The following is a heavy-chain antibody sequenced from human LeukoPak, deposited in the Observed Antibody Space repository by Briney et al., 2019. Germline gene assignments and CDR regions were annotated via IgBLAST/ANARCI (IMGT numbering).Heavy chain of an antibody. D-gene: IGHD3-16*02. Sequence: PGRSLRLSCAASGFTFSSYAMSWVRQAPGKGLEWVSATSGSGGSTYYADSVKGRFTISRDNSKNTLYLQMNSLRAEDTAVYYCAKPDVWGSYRYFDYWGQGTLVTVSS. CDR2: TSGSGGST. CDR3: AKPDVWGSYRYFDY. V-gene: IGHV3-23*01. J-gene: IGHJ4*02. CDR1: GFTFSSYA.